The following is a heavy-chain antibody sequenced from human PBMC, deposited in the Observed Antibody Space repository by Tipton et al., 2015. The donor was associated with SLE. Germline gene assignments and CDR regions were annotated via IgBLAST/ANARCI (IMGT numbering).Heavy chain of an antibody. CDR2: VHNSGST. V-gene: IGHV4-59*01. J-gene: IGHJ4*02. CDR1: GGSISGYY. D-gene: IGHD5-12*01. CDR3: ARQVCHSGSCYFDS. Sequence: GLVKPSETLSLTCTVSGGSISGYYWSWIRQPPGKGLEWIAYVHNSGSTNFNPSLRSRVTISVDTSNQFSLKLSSATAADTAVYYCARQVCHSGSCYFDSWGQGALVTVSS.